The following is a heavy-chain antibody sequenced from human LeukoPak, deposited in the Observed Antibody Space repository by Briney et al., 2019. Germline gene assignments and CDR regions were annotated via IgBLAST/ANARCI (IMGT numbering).Heavy chain of an antibody. D-gene: IGHD3-22*01. V-gene: IGHV2-70*11. Sequence: GSGPALVKPTQTLTLTCTFSGFSLSTSGMCVSWICQPPGKALEWLARIDWDDDKYYSTSLKTRLTISKGTSKNQVVLTMTNMDPVDTATYYCARMDPNYYDSSGYSDAFDIWGQGTMVTVSS. CDR3: ARMDPNYYDSSGYSDAFDI. CDR2: IDWDDDK. J-gene: IGHJ3*02. CDR1: GFSLSTSGMC.